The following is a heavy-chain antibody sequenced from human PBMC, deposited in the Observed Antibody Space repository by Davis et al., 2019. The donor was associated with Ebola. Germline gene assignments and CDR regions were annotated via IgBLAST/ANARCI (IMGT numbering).Heavy chain of an antibody. V-gene: IGHV1-69*04. CDR1: GGTFSSYA. CDR2: IIPILGIA. J-gene: IGHJ6*02. Sequence: AASVKVSCKASGGTFSSYAISWVRQAPGQGLEWMGRIIPILGIANYAQKFQGRVTITRDTSASTAYMELSSLRSEDTAVYYCARSGSNFWSGYYAHYYYGMDVWGQGTTVTVSS. D-gene: IGHD3-3*01. CDR3: ARSGSNFWSGYYAHYYYGMDV.